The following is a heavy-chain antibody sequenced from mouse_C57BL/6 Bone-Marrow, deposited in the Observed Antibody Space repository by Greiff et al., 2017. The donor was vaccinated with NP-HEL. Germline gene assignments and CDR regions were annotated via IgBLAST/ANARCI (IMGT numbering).Heavy chain of an antibody. Sequence: EVQRVESGGGLVQSGRSLRLSCATSGFTFSDFYMEWVRQAPGKGLEWIAASRNKANDYTTEYSASVKGRFIVSRDTSQSILYLQMNALRAEDTAIYYCARDHDYPFAYWGQGTLVTVSA. CDR1: GFTFSDFY. V-gene: IGHV7-1*01. D-gene: IGHD2-4*01. CDR2: SRNKANDYTT. CDR3: ARDHDYPFAY. J-gene: IGHJ3*01.